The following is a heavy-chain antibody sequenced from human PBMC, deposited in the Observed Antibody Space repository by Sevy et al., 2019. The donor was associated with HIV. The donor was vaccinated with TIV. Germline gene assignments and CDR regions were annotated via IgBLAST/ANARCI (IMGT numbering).Heavy chain of an antibody. CDR1: GFTFSSYG. V-gene: IGHV3-33*01. J-gene: IGHJ3*02. CDR2: IWYDGSNK. Sequence: GESLKISCAASGFTFSSYGMHWVRQAPGKGLEWVAVIWYDGSNKYYADSVKGRFTISRDNSKNTLYLQMNSLRAEETAVYYCARDPGYCSSTSCYFDAFDIWGQGTMVTVSS. D-gene: IGHD2-2*01. CDR3: ARDPGYCSSTSCYFDAFDI.